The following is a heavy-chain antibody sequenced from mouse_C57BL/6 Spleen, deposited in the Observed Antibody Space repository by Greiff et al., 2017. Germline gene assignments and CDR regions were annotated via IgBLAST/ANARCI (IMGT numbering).Heavy chain of an antibody. CDR1: GYTFTGYW. Sequence: VQLVESGAELMKPGASVKLSCTATGYTFTGYWIAWVKQRPGHGLEWIGEILPGSGSTNYNEKFKGKATFTADTSSNTAYMQLSSLTTADSAIYYCARSGGYGSSYRYFDVWGTGTTVTVSS. CDR2: ILPGSGST. CDR3: ARSGGYGSSYRYFDV. J-gene: IGHJ1*03. V-gene: IGHV1-9*01. D-gene: IGHD1-1*01.